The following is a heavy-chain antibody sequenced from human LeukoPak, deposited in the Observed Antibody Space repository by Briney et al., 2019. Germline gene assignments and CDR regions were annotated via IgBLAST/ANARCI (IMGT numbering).Heavy chain of an antibody. J-gene: IGHJ5*02. CDR3: ARVRRDDFWSGYYTITGFDP. CDR1: GYTFTSYD. V-gene: IGHV1-8*01. CDR2: MNPNSGNT. D-gene: IGHD3-3*01. Sequence: ASVKVSCKASGYTFTSYDINWVRQATGRGLEWMGWMNPNSGNTGYAQKFQGRVTMTRNTSISTAYMELSSLRSEDTAVYYCARVRRDDFWSGYYTITGFDPWGQGTLVTVSS.